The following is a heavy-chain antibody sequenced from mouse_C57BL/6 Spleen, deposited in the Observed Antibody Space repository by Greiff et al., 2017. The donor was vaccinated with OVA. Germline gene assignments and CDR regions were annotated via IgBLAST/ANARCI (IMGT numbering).Heavy chain of an antibody. Sequence: QVQLQQPGAELVKPGASVKLSCKASGYTFTSYWMQWVKQRPGQGLEWIGEIDPSDSYTNYNQKFKGKATLTVDTSSSTAYMQLSSLTSEDSAVDYCARRLRGDAMDYWGQGTSVTVSS. J-gene: IGHJ4*01. D-gene: IGHD2-2*01. CDR1: GYTFTSYW. CDR2: IDPSDSYT. V-gene: IGHV1-50*01. CDR3: ARRLRGDAMDY.